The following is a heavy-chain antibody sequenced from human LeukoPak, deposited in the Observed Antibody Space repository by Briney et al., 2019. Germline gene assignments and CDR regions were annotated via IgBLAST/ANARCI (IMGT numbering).Heavy chain of an antibody. D-gene: IGHD5-18*01. Sequence: GGSLRLSCAASGFTFSSYAMSWVRQAPGKGLEWVSEISGSGGRTNYADSVKGRFTISRDNSQNTLSLQMNSLRAEDTAVYYCAKEIRRTAMDHYCFDYWGQGTLVTVSS. V-gene: IGHV3-23*01. CDR2: ISGSGGRT. J-gene: IGHJ4*02. CDR3: AKEIRRTAMDHYCFDY. CDR1: GFTFSSYA.